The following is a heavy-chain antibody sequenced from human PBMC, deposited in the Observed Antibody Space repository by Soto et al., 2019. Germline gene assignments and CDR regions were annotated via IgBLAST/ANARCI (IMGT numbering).Heavy chain of an antibody. CDR2: ISSSSSYI. Sequence: KPXVSLLLSCAASGFTFSSYSMNWVRQAPGKGLEWVSSISSSSSYIYYADSVKGRFTISRDNAKNSLYLQMNSLRAEDTAVYYCARDQVAAAGTSNYYYYGMDVWGQGTTVTVSS. J-gene: IGHJ6*02. V-gene: IGHV3-21*01. D-gene: IGHD6-13*01. CDR3: ARDQVAAAGTSNYYYYGMDV. CDR1: GFTFSSYS.